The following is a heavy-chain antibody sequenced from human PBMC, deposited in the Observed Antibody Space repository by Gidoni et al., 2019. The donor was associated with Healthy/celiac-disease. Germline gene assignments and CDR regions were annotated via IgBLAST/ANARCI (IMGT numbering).Heavy chain of an antibody. V-gene: IGHV1-2*04. CDR1: GYTFTGYY. Sequence: QVQLVQSGAEVKKPGASVKVSCKASGYTFTGYYMHWVRQAPGQGLEWMGWINPNSGGTNYAQKFQGWVTMTRDTSISTAYMELSRLRSDDTAVYYCARERVRDYDSSGYYYYYYGMDVWGQGTTVTVSS. J-gene: IGHJ6*02. CDR3: ARERVRDYDSSGYYYYYYGMDV. CDR2: INPNSGGT. D-gene: IGHD3-22*01.